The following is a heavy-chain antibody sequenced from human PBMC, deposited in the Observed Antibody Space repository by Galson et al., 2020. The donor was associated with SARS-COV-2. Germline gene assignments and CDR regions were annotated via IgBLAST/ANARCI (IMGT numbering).Heavy chain of an antibody. CDR2: IFIGGTT. D-gene: IGHD3-16*01. V-gene: IGHV4-4*07. CDR3: ARDGSWGSPALFDY. CDR1: GSSISGYH. J-gene: IGHJ4*02. Sequence: SETLSLTCTVSGSSISGYHWSWIRQPAGRGLEWIGRIFIGGTTYYSPSLRSRVVMSLDTSKNQFSLRLSSVTAADTAVYYCARDGSWGSPALFDYWGQGILVTVSS.